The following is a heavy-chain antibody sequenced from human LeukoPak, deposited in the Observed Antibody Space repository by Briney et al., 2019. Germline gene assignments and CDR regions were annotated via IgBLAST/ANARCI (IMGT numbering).Heavy chain of an antibody. V-gene: IGHV1-2*02. J-gene: IGHJ6*03. CDR3: ARVGYSSSWYVNYYYMDV. CDR2: INPNSGGT. D-gene: IGHD6-13*01. Sequence: ASVKVSRKASGYTFTGYYMHWVRQAPGQGLEWMGWINPNSGGTNYAQKFQGRVTMTRDTSISTAYMELRSLRSDDTAVYYCARVGYSSSWYVNYYYMDVWGKGTTVTISS. CDR1: GYTFTGYY.